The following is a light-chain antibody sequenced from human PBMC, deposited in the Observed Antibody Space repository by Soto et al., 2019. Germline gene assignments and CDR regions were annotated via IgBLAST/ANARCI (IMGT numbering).Light chain of an antibody. V-gene: IGKV1-27*01. CDR1: QDIRND. Sequence: DIQMTQSPSSLSASVGDRVTITCRASQDIRNDLGWYQQKPGKVPKLLISAAYTLQSGVPPRFSGSGSGTDFTLTISSLQPEDVATYYCQKYDNAPLTFGGGTKVEIK. CDR2: AAY. CDR3: QKYDNAPLT. J-gene: IGKJ4*01.